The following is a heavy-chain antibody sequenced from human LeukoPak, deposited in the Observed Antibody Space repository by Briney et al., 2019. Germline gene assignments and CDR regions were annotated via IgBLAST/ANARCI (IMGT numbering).Heavy chain of an antibody. CDR3: ARQPYYYGSGSYYGSPYYFDY. CDR1: GGSFSGFY. D-gene: IGHD3-10*01. J-gene: IGHJ4*02. CDR2: INHSGST. V-gene: IGHV4-34*01. Sequence: SETLSLTCAVYGGSFSGFYWSWIRQPPGKGLEWIGEINHSGSTNYNPSLKSRVTISVDTSKNQFSLKLSSVTAADTAVYYCARQPYYYGSGSYYGSPYYFDYWGQGTLVTVSS.